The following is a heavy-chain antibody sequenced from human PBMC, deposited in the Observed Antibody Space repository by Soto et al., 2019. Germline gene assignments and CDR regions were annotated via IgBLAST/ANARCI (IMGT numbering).Heavy chain of an antibody. CDR3: ARDRYYYDSSGYYVVSVYGMDV. D-gene: IGHD3-22*01. Sequence: ASVKVSCKASGYTSTGYYMHWVRQAPGQGLEWMGWINPNSGGTNYAQKFQGRVTMTRDTSISTAYMELSRLRSDDTAVYYCARDRYYYDSSGYYVVSVYGMDVWGQGTTVTVSS. V-gene: IGHV1-2*02. CDR1: GYTSTGYY. CDR2: INPNSGGT. J-gene: IGHJ6*02.